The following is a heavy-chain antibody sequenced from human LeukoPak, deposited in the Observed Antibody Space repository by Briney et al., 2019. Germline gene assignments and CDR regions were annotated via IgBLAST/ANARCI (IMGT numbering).Heavy chain of an antibody. J-gene: IGHJ6*03. V-gene: IGHV3-23*01. CDR2: ISGSGGST. CDR1: GFTFSSYA. Sequence: GGSLRLSCAASGFTFSSYAMSWVRQAPGKGLEWVSVISGSGGSTYYADSVKGRFTISRDNSKNTLYLQMNSLRAEDTAVYYCAREVAAAAAPDYYYYMDVWGKGTTVTVSS. D-gene: IGHD6-13*01. CDR3: AREVAAAAAPDYYYYMDV.